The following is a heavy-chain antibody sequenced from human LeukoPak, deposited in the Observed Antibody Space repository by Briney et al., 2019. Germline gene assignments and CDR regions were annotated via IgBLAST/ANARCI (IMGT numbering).Heavy chain of an antibody. Sequence: GGSLRLSCAASGFTFSSYWMSWVRQAPGKGLEWVANIKQDGREKYYVDSVKGRFTISRDNAKNSLYLQMNSLRAEDTAVYYCAREGCSGGSCNLYYFDYWGQGTLVTVSS. D-gene: IGHD2-15*01. V-gene: IGHV3-7*01. CDR2: IKQDGREK. CDR1: GFTFSSYW. CDR3: AREGCSGGSCNLYYFDY. J-gene: IGHJ4*02.